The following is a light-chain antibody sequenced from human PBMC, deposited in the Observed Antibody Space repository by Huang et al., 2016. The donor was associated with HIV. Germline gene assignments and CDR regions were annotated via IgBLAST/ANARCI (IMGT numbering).Light chain of an antibody. CDR3: QQYGSSPIT. V-gene: IGKV3-20*01. J-gene: IGKJ5*01. CDR2: DAS. CDR1: QSVDSNY. Sequence: SPGTLSLSPGETATLSCRAGQSVDSNYLAWYQQTPGQAPRLLIHDASTRATGIPGRFSGSGSGTDFTLTISRLEPEDFAVYYCQQYGSSPITFGQGTRLEIK.